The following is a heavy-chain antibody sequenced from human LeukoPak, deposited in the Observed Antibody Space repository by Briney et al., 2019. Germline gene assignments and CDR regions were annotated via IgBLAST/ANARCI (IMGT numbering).Heavy chain of an antibody. V-gene: IGHV4-59*01. D-gene: IGHD1-26*01. CDR1: GGSISSYY. CDR3: ARDLIVGAAIYYMDV. Sequence: SETLSLTCTVSGGSISSYYWSWIRQPPGKGLEWIGYIYYSGSTNYNPSLESRVTISVDTSKNQFSLKLSSVTAADTAVYYCARDLIVGAAIYYMDVWGKGTTVTVSS. J-gene: IGHJ6*03. CDR2: IYYSGST.